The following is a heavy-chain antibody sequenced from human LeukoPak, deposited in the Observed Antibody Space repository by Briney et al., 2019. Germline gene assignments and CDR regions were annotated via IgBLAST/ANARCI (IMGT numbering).Heavy chain of an antibody. D-gene: IGHD6-19*01. CDR1: GYTFTGYY. CDR2: INPNSGGT. CDR3: ARYRAVAGPYFDY. J-gene: IGHJ4*02. Sequence: ASVKVSCKASGYTFTGYYMHWVRQAPGQGLEWMGWINPNSGGTNYAQKFQGRVTMTRDTSISTAYMELSRLRSDDTAVYYCARYRAVAGPYFDYWGQGTLVTVSS. V-gene: IGHV1-2*02.